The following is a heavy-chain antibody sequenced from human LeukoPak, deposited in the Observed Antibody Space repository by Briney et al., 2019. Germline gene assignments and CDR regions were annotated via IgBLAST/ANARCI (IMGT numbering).Heavy chain of an antibody. D-gene: IGHD1-20*01. V-gene: IGHV3-23*01. Sequence: GGSLRLSCAASGFTFRNSAMSWVRQAPGKGLEWDSTISGSGVGTYYADSVKGRFTISRDNFKNTLYLQMNSLRAEDTAVYYCAKNNWNDMPFVDDWGQGTLVTVSS. J-gene: IGHJ4*02. CDR2: ISGSGVGT. CDR3: AKNNWNDMPFVDD. CDR1: GFTFRNSA.